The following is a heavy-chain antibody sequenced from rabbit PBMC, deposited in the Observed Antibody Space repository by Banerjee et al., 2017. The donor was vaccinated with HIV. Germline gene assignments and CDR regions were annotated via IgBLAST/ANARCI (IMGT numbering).Heavy chain of an antibody. J-gene: IGHJ3*01. V-gene: IGHV1S40*01. CDR1: GFSFSSGYW. CDR2: IYPNVGST. CDR3: ARDRLYTRVDL. Sequence: QSLEESGGDLVKPGASLTLTCTASGFSFSSGYWGYWVRQAPGKGLEWIASIYPNVGSTDYAIWVNGRFTISLDNAQNTVFLQMTSLTAADTATYFCARDRLYTRVDLWGQGTLVTVS.